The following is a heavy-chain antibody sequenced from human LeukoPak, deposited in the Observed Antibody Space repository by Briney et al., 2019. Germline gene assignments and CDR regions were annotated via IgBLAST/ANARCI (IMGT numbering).Heavy chain of an antibody. Sequence: LETLSLTCTVSGGSISSYYWSWIRQPPGKGLEWIGYIYYSGSTNYNPSLKSRVTISVDTSKNQFSLKLSSVTAADTAVYYCARVAIAVAHPGHPYYFDYWGQGTLVTVSS. CDR2: IYYSGST. CDR3: ARVAIAVAHPGHPYYFDY. D-gene: IGHD6-19*01. V-gene: IGHV4-59*01. J-gene: IGHJ4*02. CDR1: GGSISSYY.